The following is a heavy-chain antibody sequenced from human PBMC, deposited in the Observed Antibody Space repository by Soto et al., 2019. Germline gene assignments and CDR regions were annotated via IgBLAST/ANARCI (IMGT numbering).Heavy chain of an antibody. D-gene: IGHD6-13*01. CDR3: ARAPKQQLLDY. V-gene: IGHV4-59*01. Sequence: SETLSLTCTASGGSISSYYWSWIRQPPGKGLKWIGYIYYSGSTNHNPSLKSRVTISVDTSKNQFSLKLSSVTAADSAVYYCARAPKQQLLDYWGQGTLVTVSS. CDR2: IYYSGST. CDR1: GGSISSYY. J-gene: IGHJ4*02.